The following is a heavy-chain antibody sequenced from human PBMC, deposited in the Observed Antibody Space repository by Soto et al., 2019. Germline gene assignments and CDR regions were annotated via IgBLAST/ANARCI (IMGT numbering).Heavy chain of an antibody. J-gene: IGHJ4*02. V-gene: IGHV3-23*01. CDR1: GFTFSSYA. D-gene: IGHD3-3*01. CDR2: ISGSGGST. CDR3: AKDVHYDFWSGYYPYFDY. Sequence: LRLSCAASGFTFSSYAMSWVRQAPGKGLDWVSAISGSGGSTYYADSVKGRFTISRDNSKNTLYLQMDSLRAEDTAVYYCAKDVHYDFWSGYYPYFDYFGQRTLLTVSS.